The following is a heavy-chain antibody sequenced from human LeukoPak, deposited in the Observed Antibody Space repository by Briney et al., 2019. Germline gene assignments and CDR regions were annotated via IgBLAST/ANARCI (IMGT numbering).Heavy chain of an antibody. CDR3: AKCSASYYNDAFDI. CDR1: GFTFDNYA. J-gene: IGHJ3*02. CDR2: IRGGGGVT. Sequence: GGSLRLSCAASGFTFDNYAMNWVRQAPRKGLEWLAYIRGGGGVTRYSDSVKDRFTISRDNSKNTLYLQMNSLRAEDTAIYYCAKCSASYYNDAFDIWGRGTMVTVSS. V-gene: IGHV3-23*01. D-gene: IGHD3-10*01.